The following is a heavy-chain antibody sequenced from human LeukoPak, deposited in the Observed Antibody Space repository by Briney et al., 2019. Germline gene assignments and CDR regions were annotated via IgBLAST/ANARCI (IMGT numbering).Heavy chain of an antibody. Sequence: GGSLRLSCAAPGFTFDDYAMHWVRQAPGKGLEWVSGISWNSGSIGYADSVKGRFTISRDNAKNSLYLQMNSLRAEDMALYYCAKGQTYYYDSSGYSRDAFDIWGQGTLVTVSS. D-gene: IGHD3-22*01. J-gene: IGHJ3*02. V-gene: IGHV3-9*03. CDR3: AKGQTYYYDSSGYSRDAFDI. CDR1: GFTFDDYA. CDR2: ISWNSGSI.